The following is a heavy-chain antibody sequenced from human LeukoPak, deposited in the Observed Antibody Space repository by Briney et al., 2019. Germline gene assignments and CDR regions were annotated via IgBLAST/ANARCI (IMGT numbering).Heavy chain of an antibody. D-gene: IGHD4-17*01. Sequence: GASVKVSCKASGYTFTGYYMHWVRQAPGQGLEWMGRINPNSGGTNYAQKFQGRVTMTRDTSISTAYMELSRLRSDDTAVYYCARLRPTVTTEGFDYWGQGTLVTVSS. V-gene: IGHV1-2*02. CDR2: INPNSGGT. CDR3: ARLRPTVTTEGFDY. J-gene: IGHJ4*02. CDR1: GYTFTGYY.